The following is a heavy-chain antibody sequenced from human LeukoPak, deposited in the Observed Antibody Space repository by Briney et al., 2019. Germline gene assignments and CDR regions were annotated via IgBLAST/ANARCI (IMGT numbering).Heavy chain of an antibody. CDR2: IIPIFGTA. CDR3: ASTTSTIFGVYNAFDI. J-gene: IGHJ3*02. D-gene: IGHD3-3*01. CDR1: VRTFIRYA. Sequence: SVRVSSTASVRTFIRYAISWVRQAPGQGGEWMGGIIPIFGTANYAQKFQGRVTITTDESTSTAYMELSSLRSEDTAAYYCASTTSTIFGVYNAFDIWGQGKMVTVSS. V-gene: IGHV1-69*05.